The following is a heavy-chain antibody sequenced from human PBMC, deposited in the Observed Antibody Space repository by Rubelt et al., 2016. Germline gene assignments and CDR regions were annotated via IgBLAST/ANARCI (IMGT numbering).Heavy chain of an antibody. Sequence: EVQLVQSGAEVKKPGESLRISCKGSGYSFTSYWISWVRQMPGKGLEWMGRIDPSDSYTNYSPSFQGNVTTAADKSTSTAYLQWGSLKASDTAMYYCARHAGDGGNSEDWFDPWGQGTLVTVSS. CDR1: GYSFTSYW. J-gene: IGHJ5*02. CDR2: IDPSDSYT. V-gene: IGHV5-10-1*01. D-gene: IGHD4-23*01. CDR3: ARHAGDGGNSEDWFDP.